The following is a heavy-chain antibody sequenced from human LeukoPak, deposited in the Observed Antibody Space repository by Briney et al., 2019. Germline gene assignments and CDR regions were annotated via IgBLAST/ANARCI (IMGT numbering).Heavy chain of an antibody. J-gene: IGHJ4*02. CDR2: ISYDGSNK. V-gene: IGHV3-30-3*01. CDR3: ARGRLLAARSGSDY. CDR1: GFPFSSYA. Sequence: GGSLRLSCAASGFPFSSYAMNWVRQAPGKGLEWVAVISYDGSNKYYADSVKGRFTISRDNSKNTVYLQMNSLRPEDTAVYYCARGRLLAARSGSDYWGQGTLVTVSS. D-gene: IGHD6-6*01.